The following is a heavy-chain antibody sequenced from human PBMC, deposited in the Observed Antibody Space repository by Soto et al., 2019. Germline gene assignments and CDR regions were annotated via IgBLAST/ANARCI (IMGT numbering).Heavy chain of an antibody. CDR3: ARGGGYSYGGGYYYGMDV. CDR1: GGSFSGYY. J-gene: IGHJ6*02. Sequence: SETLSLTCAVYGGSFSGYYWSWIRQPPGKGLEWIGEINHSGSTNYNPSLKSRVTTSVVTSKNQFSLKLSSVTAADTAVYYCARGGGYSYGGGYYYGMDVWGHGTTVTVSS. V-gene: IGHV4-34*01. D-gene: IGHD5-18*01. CDR2: INHSGST.